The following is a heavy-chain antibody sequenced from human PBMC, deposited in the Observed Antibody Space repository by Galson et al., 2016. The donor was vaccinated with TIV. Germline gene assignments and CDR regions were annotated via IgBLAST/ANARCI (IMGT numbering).Heavy chain of an antibody. D-gene: IGHD3-22*01. Sequence: PALVKPPQTLTLTCTFSGFSLHTDGMCVNWIRQPPGKALEWLARIDWDDDKSYTSSLKTRLTISKDTSKNQVVLTMTDVDPVDTATYYCARIFGYYDSSGHYIPRSFDYWGQGTPVTVSS. J-gene: IGHJ4*02. CDR1: GFSLHTDGMC. V-gene: IGHV2-70*11. CDR2: IDWDDDK. CDR3: ARIFGYYDSSGHYIPRSFDY.